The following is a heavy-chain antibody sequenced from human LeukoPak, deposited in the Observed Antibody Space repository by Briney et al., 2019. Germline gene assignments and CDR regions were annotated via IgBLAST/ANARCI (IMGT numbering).Heavy chain of an antibody. CDR3: SRSHDYGGLYFYYYMDV. CDR2: LDSSGST. Sequence: SGTLSLTCTVSGGSISSRSDYWGWIRQTPGKGLEWIGNLDSSGSTYYNPSLKSRVTISVGTSKNQFSLNLRSVTAADTAIYFCSRSHDYGGLYFYYYMDVWGKGTTVTVSS. J-gene: IGHJ6*03. V-gene: IGHV4-39*01. D-gene: IGHD4-23*01. CDR1: GGSISSRSDY.